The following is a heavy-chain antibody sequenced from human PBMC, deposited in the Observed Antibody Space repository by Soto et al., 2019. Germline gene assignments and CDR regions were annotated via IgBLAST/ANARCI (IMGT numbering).Heavy chain of an antibody. Sequence: KTSETLSLTCTVSGGSVSSGSYYWSWIRQPPGKGLEWIGYIYYSGSTNDNPSLKSRVTVSVDTSKNQFSLKLSSVTAADTAVYYRARRGYSYGNRYFDYWGQGTLVTVSS. CDR2: IYYSGST. V-gene: IGHV4-61*01. CDR1: GGSVSSGSYY. J-gene: IGHJ4*02. D-gene: IGHD5-18*01. CDR3: ARRGYSYGNRYFDY.